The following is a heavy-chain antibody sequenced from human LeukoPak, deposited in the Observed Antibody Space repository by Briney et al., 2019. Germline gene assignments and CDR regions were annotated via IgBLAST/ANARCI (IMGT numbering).Heavy chain of an antibody. Sequence: SETLSLTCTVSGGSISSSSYYWGWIRQPPGKGLEWIGSIYYSGSTYYNPSLKSRVTISVDTSKNQFSLKLSSVTAADTAVYYCARSGYCSSTSCRPFDPWGQGTLVTVSS. CDR2: IYYSGST. CDR3: ARSGYCSSTSCRPFDP. D-gene: IGHD2-2*03. V-gene: IGHV4-39*07. CDR1: GGSISSSSYY. J-gene: IGHJ5*02.